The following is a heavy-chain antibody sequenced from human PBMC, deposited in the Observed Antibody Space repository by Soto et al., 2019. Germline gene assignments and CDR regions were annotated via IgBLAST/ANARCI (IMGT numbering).Heavy chain of an antibody. D-gene: IGHD6-25*01. V-gene: IGHV1-46*01. J-gene: IGHJ4*02. CDR3: ARWNSSGYMDY. Sequence: QVQLVQSGAEVKKPGASVKVSCKASGYTFTSYYMHWVRQAPGQGLEWMGVIIPTVGSTTYAQNFQGRLTLTRDMSTSTVYMELSSLRPEDPAVYFCARWNSSGYMDYWGQGTLVTVSS. CDR2: IIPTVGST. CDR1: GYTFTSYY.